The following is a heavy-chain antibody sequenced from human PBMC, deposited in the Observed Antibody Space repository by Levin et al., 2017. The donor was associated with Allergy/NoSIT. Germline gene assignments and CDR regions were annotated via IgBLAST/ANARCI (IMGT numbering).Heavy chain of an antibody. J-gene: IGHJ4*02. V-gene: IGHV4-4*02. Sequence: SETLSLTCAVSGGSISTDNWWSWIRQHPGKGLEWIGEIYRSGDTNHNPSLRSRVTMSVDKSKKHFTLKLSSVTAADTAVYYCATVEGLFCSGVSCSYSCPYWGPGALVPVSS. D-gene: IGHD2-15*01. CDR2: IYRSGDT. CDR3: ATVEGLFCSGVSCSYSCPY. CDR1: GGSISTDNW.